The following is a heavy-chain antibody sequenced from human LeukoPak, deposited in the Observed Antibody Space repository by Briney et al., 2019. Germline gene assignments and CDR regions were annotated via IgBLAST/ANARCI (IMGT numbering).Heavy chain of an antibody. CDR1: GFTFSDYY. V-gene: IGHV3-11*01. D-gene: IGHD3-10*01. CDR3: ARDAGNLLWTQGYFDY. Sequence: PGGSLRLSYAASGFTFSDYYMSWIRQAPGKGLEWVSYISSSGSTIYYADSVKGRFTISRDNAKNSLYLQMNSLRAEDTAVYYCARDAGNLLWTQGYFDYWGQGTLVTVSS. CDR2: ISSSGSTI. J-gene: IGHJ4*02.